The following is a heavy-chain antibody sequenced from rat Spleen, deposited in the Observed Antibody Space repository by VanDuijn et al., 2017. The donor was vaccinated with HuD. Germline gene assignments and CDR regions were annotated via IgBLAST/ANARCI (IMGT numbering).Heavy chain of an antibody. CDR1: GFTFSNYG. Sequence: EVQLVESGGGLVQPGRSLKLSCAASGFTFSNYGMAWVRQAPTKGLEWVATISYDGSSTYYRDSVKGRFTISRDNSIKTAYLQVNSLRSEDTATYYCAVAGYGYWGQGVMVTVSS. CDR2: ISYDGSST. CDR3: AVAGYGY. D-gene: IGHD4-3*01. V-gene: IGHV5-29*01. J-gene: IGHJ2*01.